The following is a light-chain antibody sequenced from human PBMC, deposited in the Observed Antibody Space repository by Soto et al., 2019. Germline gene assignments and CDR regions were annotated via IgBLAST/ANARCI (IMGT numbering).Light chain of an antibody. Sequence: DIQMTQSPSAVSASVGDRVTITCRASQGISHYLAWFQQRPGQVPKRLIYAASSLQSGVPSRFSGSGSGTDFTLTISSLQPEDFATYYCQQANSFPITFGQGTRLEIK. CDR1: QGISHY. V-gene: IGKV1-12*01. CDR3: QQANSFPIT. J-gene: IGKJ5*01. CDR2: AAS.